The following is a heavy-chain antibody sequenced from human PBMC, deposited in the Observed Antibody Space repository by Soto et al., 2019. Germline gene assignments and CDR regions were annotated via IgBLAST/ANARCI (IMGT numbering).Heavy chain of an antibody. J-gene: IGHJ4*02. D-gene: IGHD5-12*01. Sequence: PGGSLRLSCEASGPTFSSSWMHWVRQAPGKGLVWVSRISIGGSETYYADPVKGRFTISRDNARNTLYLQMDSLRAEDTAVYFCVRGYTGYGNFDYWGQGTLVTVSS. CDR2: ISIGGSET. CDR3: VRGYTGYGNFDY. V-gene: IGHV3-74*01. CDR1: GPTFSSSW.